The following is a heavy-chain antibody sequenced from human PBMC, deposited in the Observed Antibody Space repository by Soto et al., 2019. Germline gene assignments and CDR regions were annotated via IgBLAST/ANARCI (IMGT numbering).Heavy chain of an antibody. CDR1: GGSISSYY. CDR2: IYYSGST. J-gene: IGHJ6*02. Sequence: PSETLSLTCTVSGGSISSYYWSWIRQPPGKGLEWIGYIYYSGSTNYNPSLKSRVTISVDTSKNQFSLKLSSVTAADTAVYYCARVRYTLNGHYYGMDVWGQGTTVTVSS. V-gene: IGHV4-59*01. CDR3: ARVRYTLNGHYYGMDV. D-gene: IGHD5-18*01.